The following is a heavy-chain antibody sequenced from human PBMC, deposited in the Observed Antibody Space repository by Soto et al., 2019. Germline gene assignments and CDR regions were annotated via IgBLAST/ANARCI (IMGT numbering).Heavy chain of an antibody. CDR1: GVTFSSYG. CDR2: ISYDGSNK. Sequence: QVQLVESGGGVVQPGRSLRLSCAASGVTFSSYGMHWVRQAPGKGLEWVAVISYDGSNKYYADSVKGRFTISRDNSKKMLYLQMNSLRAEDTAVYYYAKDSEVVVVPADTRYYYYYMSVSGNGTPFTFSS. D-gene: IGHD2-2*01. CDR3: AKDSEVVVVPADTRYYYYYMSV. J-gene: IGHJ6*03. V-gene: IGHV3-30*18.